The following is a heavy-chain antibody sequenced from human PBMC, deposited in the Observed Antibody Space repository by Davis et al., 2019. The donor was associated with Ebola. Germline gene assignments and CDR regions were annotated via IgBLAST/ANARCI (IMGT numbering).Heavy chain of an antibody. CDR2: IIPILGIA. CDR3: ARDRSLTARNRDYYYYGMDV. J-gene: IGHJ6*02. D-gene: IGHD6-6*01. Sequence: SVKVSCKASGGTFSSYAISWVRQAPGQGLEWMGRIIPILGIANYAQKFQGRVTITADKSTSTAYMELSSLRSEETAVYYCARDRSLTARNRDYYYYGMDVWGQGTTVTVSS. V-gene: IGHV1-69*04. CDR1: GGTFSSYA.